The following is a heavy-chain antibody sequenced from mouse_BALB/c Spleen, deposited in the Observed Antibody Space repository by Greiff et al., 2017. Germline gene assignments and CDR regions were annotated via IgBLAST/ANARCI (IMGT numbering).Heavy chain of an antibody. CDR3: TSLYYRGYYAMDY. D-gene: IGHD2-14*01. CDR2: IRLKSNNYAT. V-gene: IGHV6-6*02. CDR1: GFTFSNYW. Sequence: EVMLVESGGGLVQPGGSMKLSCVASGFTFSNYWMNWVRQSPEKGLEWVAEIRLKSNNYATHYAESVKGRFTISRDDSKSSVYLQMNNLRAEDTGIYYCTSLYYRGYYAMDYWGQGTSVTVSS. J-gene: IGHJ4*01.